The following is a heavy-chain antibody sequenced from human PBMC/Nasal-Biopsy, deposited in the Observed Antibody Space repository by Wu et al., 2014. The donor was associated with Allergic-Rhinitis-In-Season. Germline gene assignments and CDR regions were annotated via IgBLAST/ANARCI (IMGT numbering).Heavy chain of an antibody. D-gene: IGHD2-2*01. J-gene: IGHJ3*02. CDR3: ARYCSSTTCLASFDI. Sequence: LRLSCAASGFTFSNYWMHWVRQGPGKELVWVARIKGDGTVTTYAESVKGRFIISRDNAKNTLFLQMNSLRREDTALYYCARYCSSTTCLASFDIWGQGTMVTVSS. CDR1: GFTFSNYW. CDR2: IKGDGTVT. V-gene: IGHV3-74*01.